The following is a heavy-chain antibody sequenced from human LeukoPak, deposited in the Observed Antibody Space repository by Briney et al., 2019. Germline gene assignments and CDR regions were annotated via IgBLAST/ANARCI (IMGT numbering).Heavy chain of an antibody. Sequence: GGSLRLSCAASGFTFSSYSMNWVRQAPGKGLEWVSYISSSSSTIYYADSVKGRFTVSRDNAKNSLYLQMNSLRAEDTAVYYCAREYPGTRYSYGYGWDYWGQGTLVTVSS. D-gene: IGHD5-18*01. J-gene: IGHJ4*02. CDR1: GFTFSSYS. V-gene: IGHV3-48*04. CDR2: ISSSSSTI. CDR3: AREYPGTRYSYGYGWDY.